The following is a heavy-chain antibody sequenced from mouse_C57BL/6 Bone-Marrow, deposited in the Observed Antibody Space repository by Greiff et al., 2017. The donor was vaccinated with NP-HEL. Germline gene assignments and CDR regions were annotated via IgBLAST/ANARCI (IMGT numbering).Heavy chain of an antibody. D-gene: IGHD1-1*01. CDR1: GYAFTSYW. Sequence: VQLKESGTFLARPGGEGKGAGRASGYAFTSYWMHWVKQRPGQGLEWLGDLYRGNSDTSYNQKFKGKAKLTAVTSASTAYMELSSLTNEDSAVYYCTRGYYYGSSLFAYWGQGTLVTVSA. CDR2: LYRGNSDT. CDR3: TRGYYYGSSLFAY. J-gene: IGHJ3*01. V-gene: IGHV1-5*01.